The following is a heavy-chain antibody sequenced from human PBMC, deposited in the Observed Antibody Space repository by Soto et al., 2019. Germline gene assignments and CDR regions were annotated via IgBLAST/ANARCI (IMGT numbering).Heavy chain of an antibody. CDR3: ARVRSSSWYESDYYYYGMDV. CDR2: INSDGSST. D-gene: IGHD6-13*01. Sequence: EVQLVESGGGLVQPGGSLRLSCAASGFTFSSYWMHWVRQAPGKGLVWVSRINSDGSSTSYADSVKGRFTISRDNAKNTLYLQMNRLRAEDTAVYYCARVRSSSWYESDYYYYGMDVWGQGTTVTVSS. J-gene: IGHJ6*02. CDR1: GFTFSSYW. V-gene: IGHV3-74*01.